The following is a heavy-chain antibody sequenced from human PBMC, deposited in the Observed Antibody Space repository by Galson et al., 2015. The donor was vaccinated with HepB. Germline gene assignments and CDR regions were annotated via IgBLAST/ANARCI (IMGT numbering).Heavy chain of an antibody. Sequence: SVKVSCKASGYTFTTYVLHWVRQAPGQRLEWMGWINPANGITIQSQKFQGRVTITRDTSASTAYMELSSLRSEDTAVYYCAAGSGPHYYYYYGMDVWGQGTTVTVSS. CDR2: INPANGIT. CDR1: GYTFTTYV. V-gene: IGHV1-3*01. CDR3: AAGSGPHYYYYYGMDV. J-gene: IGHJ6*02.